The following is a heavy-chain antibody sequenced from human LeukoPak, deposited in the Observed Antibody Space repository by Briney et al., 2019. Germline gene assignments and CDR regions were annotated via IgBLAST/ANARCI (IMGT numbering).Heavy chain of an antibody. V-gene: IGHV4-34*01. CDR2: ITHSGST. CDR3: ARGRGLLWFGELYYFDY. D-gene: IGHD3-10*01. J-gene: IGHJ4*02. Sequence: SETLSLTCAVYGGSFSGYYWSWIRQPPGKGLEWIGEITHSGSTTYNPSLKSRVTISVDTSKNQFSLKLSSVTAADTAVYYCARGRGLLWFGELYYFDYWGQGTLVTVSS. CDR1: GGSFSGYY.